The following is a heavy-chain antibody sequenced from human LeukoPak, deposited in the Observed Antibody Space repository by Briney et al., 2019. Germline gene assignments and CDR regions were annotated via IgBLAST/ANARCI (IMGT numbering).Heavy chain of an antibody. V-gene: IGHV3-23*01. Sequence: GGSLRLSCAASGFTFSSYAMSWVRQAPGKGLEWVSAIRGSGGRTYYADSVKGRFTISRDNSKNTLYLQMNSLRAEDTAVYYCAKGAAGYYSYGMDVWGQGTTVTVSS. D-gene: IGHD6-13*01. J-gene: IGHJ6*02. CDR3: AKGAAGYYSYGMDV. CDR1: GFTFSSYA. CDR2: IRGSGGRT.